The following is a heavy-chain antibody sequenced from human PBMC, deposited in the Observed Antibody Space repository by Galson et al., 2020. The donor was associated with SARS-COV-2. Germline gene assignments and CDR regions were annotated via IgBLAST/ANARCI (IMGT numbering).Heavy chain of an antibody. D-gene: IGHD1-26*01. Sequence: TGGSLRLSCAASGFTFDDYAMHWVRQAPGKGLEWVSGISWNSGNIGYADSVKGRFTISRDNAQSSLYLQMNSLRGEDTALYYCAVFRGALPRDYWGQGTLVTVSS. CDR2: ISWNSGNI. V-gene: IGHV3-9*01. J-gene: IGHJ4*02. CDR1: GFTFDDYA. CDR3: AVFRGALPRDY.